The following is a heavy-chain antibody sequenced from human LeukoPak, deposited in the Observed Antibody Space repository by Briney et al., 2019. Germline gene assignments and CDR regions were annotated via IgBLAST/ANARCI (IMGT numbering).Heavy chain of an antibody. Sequence: GGSLRLSCAASGFTFNTYAMSWVRQAPGKGLEWVSTISGSGAFTKYADSVTGRFTISRDNSRNTLYLQLNSLRAEDTATYYCAKTYCYDSSGYSHYLAYDYWGQGTLVTVSS. V-gene: IGHV3-23*01. CDR3: AKTYCYDSSGYSHYLAYDY. CDR2: ISGSGAFT. CDR1: GFTFNTYA. J-gene: IGHJ4*02. D-gene: IGHD3-22*01.